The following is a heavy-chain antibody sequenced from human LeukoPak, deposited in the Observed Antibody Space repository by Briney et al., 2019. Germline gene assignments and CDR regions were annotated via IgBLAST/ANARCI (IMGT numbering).Heavy chain of an antibody. J-gene: IGHJ3*02. CDR2: VSSSSSYI. CDR3: ARDQGGMTLVGNAFDI. CDR1: GFTFSSYS. Sequence: GGSLRLSCAASGFTFSSYSMNWVRQAPGKGLEWVSFVSSSSSYIYYTDSVRGRFTISRDNARNSLYLQMNRLRAEDTAVYYCARDQGGMTLVGNAFDIWGQGTMVTVSS. D-gene: IGHD3-16*01. V-gene: IGHV3-21*01.